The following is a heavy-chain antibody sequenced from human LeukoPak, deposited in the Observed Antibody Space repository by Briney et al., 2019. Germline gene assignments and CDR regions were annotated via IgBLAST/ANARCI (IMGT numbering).Heavy chain of an antibody. CDR3: ARHFVTRQQWLVRVAWFGP. CDR2: IYSGGST. V-gene: IGHV3-66*04. CDR1: GFTVSSNY. Sequence: GGSLRLSCAASGFTVSSNYMGWVRQAPGKGLEWVSVIYSGGSTYYADSVKGRFTISRDNSKNTLYLQMNSLRAEDTAVYYCARHFVTRQQWLVRVAWFGPWGQGTLVTVSS. D-gene: IGHD6-19*01. J-gene: IGHJ5*02.